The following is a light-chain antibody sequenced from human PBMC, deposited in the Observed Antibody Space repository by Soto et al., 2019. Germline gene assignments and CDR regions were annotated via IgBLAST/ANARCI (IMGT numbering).Light chain of an antibody. CDR2: YDS. CDR1: DIGSKT. Sequence: SYELTQPPSVSVAPGKTARITCGGNDIGSKTVHWYQQKPGQAPVLVIYYDSNRPSGIPERFSGSNSGSTATLTINRVEAGDEADYYCQVWDSSSDHYVFGTGTKVTVL. V-gene: IGLV3-21*04. J-gene: IGLJ1*01. CDR3: QVWDSSSDHYV.